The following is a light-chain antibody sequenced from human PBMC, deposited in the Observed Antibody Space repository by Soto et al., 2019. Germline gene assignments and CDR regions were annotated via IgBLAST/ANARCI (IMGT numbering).Light chain of an antibody. CDR1: QTISNF. CDR3: QQCYTDPHT. V-gene: IGKV1-39*01. J-gene: IGKJ2*01. Sequence: DIQMTQSPSSLSASVGDRVTISCRASQTISNFLNWYQQKPGKAPELLINAASNLQSGVPSRFSGSGSGTDFTLTISSLQPEDFATYYCQQCYTDPHTFGQGTKLEIK. CDR2: AAS.